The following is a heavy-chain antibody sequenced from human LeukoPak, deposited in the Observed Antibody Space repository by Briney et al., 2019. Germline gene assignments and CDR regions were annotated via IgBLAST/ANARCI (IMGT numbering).Heavy chain of an antibody. CDR2: INPSGGST. Sequence: ASVKVSCKASGYTFTSYYMHWVRQAPGQGLEWMGIINPSGGSTSYAQKFQGRVTMTRDTSTSTVYMELSSLRSEDTAVYYCARSGHSSSWSYYYYYYYGMDVWGQGTTVTVSS. CDR3: ARSGHSSSWSYYYYYYYGMDV. V-gene: IGHV1-46*01. J-gene: IGHJ6*02. D-gene: IGHD6-13*01. CDR1: GYTFTSYY.